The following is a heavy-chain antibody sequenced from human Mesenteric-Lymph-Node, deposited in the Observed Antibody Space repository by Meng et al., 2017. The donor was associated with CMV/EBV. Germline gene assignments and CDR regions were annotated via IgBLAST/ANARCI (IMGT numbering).Heavy chain of an antibody. D-gene: IGHD4-17*01. J-gene: IGHJ4*02. Sequence: LTCAGYGGSFSGYYWSWIRQPPGKGLEWIGEINHSGSTNYNPSLKSRVTISVDTSKNQFSLKLSSVTAADTAVYYCARGYGDYSFDYWGQGTLVTVSS. CDR3: ARGYGDYSFDY. CDR1: GGSFSGYY. V-gene: IGHV4-34*01. CDR2: INHSGST.